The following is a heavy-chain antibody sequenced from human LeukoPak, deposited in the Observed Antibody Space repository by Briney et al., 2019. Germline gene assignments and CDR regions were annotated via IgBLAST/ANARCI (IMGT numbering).Heavy chain of an antibody. Sequence: GGSLRLSCAASGFTFSSYWMQWVRQAPGKGLVWVSRINSDGSSTSYADSVKGRFTISRDNAKNTLYLQMNSLRAEDTAVYYCARDSSMVRGVSAPGYWGQGTLVTVSS. J-gene: IGHJ4*02. D-gene: IGHD3-10*01. CDR3: ARDSSMVRGVSAPGY. CDR2: INSDGSST. V-gene: IGHV3-74*01. CDR1: GFTFSSYW.